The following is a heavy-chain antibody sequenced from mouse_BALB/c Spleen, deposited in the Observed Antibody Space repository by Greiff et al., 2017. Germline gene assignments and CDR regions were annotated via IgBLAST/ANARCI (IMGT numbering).Heavy chain of an antibody. D-gene: IGHD2-4*01. CDR3: ARGGYDYDEGFAY. CDR1: GYTFTSYV. V-gene: IGHV1-14*01. J-gene: IGHJ3*01. CDR2: INPYNDGT. Sequence: VQLQQSGPELVKPGASVKMSCKASGYTFTSYVMHWVKQKPGQGLEWIGYINPYNDGTKYNEKFKDKATLTSDKSSSTAYMELSSLTSEDSAVYYCARGGYDYDEGFAYWGQGTLVTVSA.